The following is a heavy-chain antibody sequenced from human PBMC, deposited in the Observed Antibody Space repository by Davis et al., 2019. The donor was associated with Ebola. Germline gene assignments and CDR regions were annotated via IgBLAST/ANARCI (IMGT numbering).Heavy chain of an antibody. J-gene: IGHJ3*01. Sequence: KVSCKASGYKFSDYWIGWVRQEPGKGLEWMGIIYPGDSDTRYRPSVLGQVTISADKSLSTAYLQWSSLKASDTAMYYCASLRRTITGMDDAFDVWGQGTMVTVSS. D-gene: IGHD1-20*01. V-gene: IGHV5-51*01. CDR2: IYPGDSDT. CDR1: GYKFSDYW. CDR3: ASLRRTITGMDDAFDV.